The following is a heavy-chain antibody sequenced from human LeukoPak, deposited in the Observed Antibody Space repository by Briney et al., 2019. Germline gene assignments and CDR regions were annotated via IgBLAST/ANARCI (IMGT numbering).Heavy chain of an antibody. V-gene: IGHV1-2*02. J-gene: IGHJ6*03. Sequence: ASVKVSCKASSYTFTSYGISWVRQAPGQGLEWMGWINPNSGGTNYAQKFQGRVTMTRDTSISAAYMELSRLRSDDTAVYYCARDAIAAAGTQLPYYYYYMDVWGKGTTVTISS. CDR3: ARDAIAAAGTQLPYYYYYMDV. CDR1: SYTFTSYG. D-gene: IGHD6-13*01. CDR2: INPNSGGT.